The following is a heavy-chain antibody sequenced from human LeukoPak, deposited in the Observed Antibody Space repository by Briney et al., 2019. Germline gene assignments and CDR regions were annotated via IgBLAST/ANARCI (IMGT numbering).Heavy chain of an antibody. CDR1: GFTFTRFW. D-gene: IGHD3-3*01. CDR2: INPDGTKT. V-gene: IGHV3-7*01. Sequence: GGSLRLSCAASGFTFTRFWLTWVRQSPGKGLEWVANINPDGTKTTYVDSVEGRFAISRYNAKNSVFLLMTSLRAEDTDMYYCATAPASVDSSWGQGTLVTVSS. J-gene: IGHJ5*02. CDR3: ATAPASVDSS.